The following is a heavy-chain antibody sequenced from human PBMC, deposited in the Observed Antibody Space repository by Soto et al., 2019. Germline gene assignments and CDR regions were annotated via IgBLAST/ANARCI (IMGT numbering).Heavy chain of an antibody. Sequence: EVQLVESGGGLVKPGGSLRLSCAGSGFTFSNAWMNWVRQAPGKGLEWVGRIKSKVDGGTTDYAAPVKGRFIISRDDSKNTVSLQMNSLKTEDTAVYYCNTGGYFLDYWGQGTLVTVSS. J-gene: IGHJ4*02. D-gene: IGHD3-22*01. CDR2: IKSKVDGGTT. CDR3: NTGGYFLDY. V-gene: IGHV3-15*07. CDR1: GFTFSNAW.